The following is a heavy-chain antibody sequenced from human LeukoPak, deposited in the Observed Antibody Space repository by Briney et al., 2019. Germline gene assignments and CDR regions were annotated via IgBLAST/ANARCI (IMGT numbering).Heavy chain of an antibody. CDR3: SGRYSSSWYVGFFDP. CDR2: IYYSGST. CDR1: GASIRNYY. D-gene: IGHD6-13*01. Sequence: PSETLSLTCTVSGASIRNYYWSWIRQSPGKGLEWVGYIYYSGSTNYNPSLESRVAMSVDTSQNQFSLMLSSVTAADTTIYYWSGRYSSSWYVGFFDPWRQGTLVTVSS. J-gene: IGHJ5*02. V-gene: IGHV4-59*08.